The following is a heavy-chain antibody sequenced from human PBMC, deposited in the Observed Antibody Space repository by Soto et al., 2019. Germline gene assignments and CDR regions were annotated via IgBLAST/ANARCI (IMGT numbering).Heavy chain of an antibody. CDR1: GFTFSSYG. D-gene: IGHD6-19*01. J-gene: IGHJ4*02. CDR2: IWYDGSNK. V-gene: IGHV3-33*01. Sequence: QVQLVESGGGVVQPGRSLRLSCAASGFTFSSYGMHWVRQAPGKGLEWVAVIWYDGSNKYYADSVKGRFTISRDNSKNTLYLQMNSLRAEDTAVYYCARDAIAVAGNDYWGQGTLVTVSS. CDR3: ARDAIAVAGNDY.